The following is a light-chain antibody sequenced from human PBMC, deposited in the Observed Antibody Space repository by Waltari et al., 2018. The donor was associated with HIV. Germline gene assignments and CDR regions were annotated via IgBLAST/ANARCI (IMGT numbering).Light chain of an antibody. CDR2: SNN. CDR3: AAWDDSLIGPV. V-gene: IGLV1-44*01. J-gene: IGLJ3*02. Sequence: QSVLTQPPSASGTPGQRVTISRSGSSSNIGSTPVNWYQQLPGTAPKLLIYSNNQRPSGVPDRLSGSKSGTSASLAISGLQSEDEANYYCAAWDDSLIGPVFGGGTKLTVL. CDR1: SSNIGSTP.